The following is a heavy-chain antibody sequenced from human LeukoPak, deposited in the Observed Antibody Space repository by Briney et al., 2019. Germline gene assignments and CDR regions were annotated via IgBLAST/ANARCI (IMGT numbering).Heavy chain of an antibody. J-gene: IGHJ5*02. CDR1: GFTFSVYA. CDR3: ARGGYNWDTDAGWFDP. CDR2: ISNDGSNK. V-gene: IGHV3-30-3*01. D-gene: IGHD1/OR15-1a*01. Sequence: PGGSLRLSCAASGFTFSVYAIHWVRQAPGKGLEWVAVISNDGSNKFYADSVKGRFTVSRDNSKNTLYLQMNSLRVEDTAVYYCARGGYNWDTDAGWFDPWGLGTLVTVSS.